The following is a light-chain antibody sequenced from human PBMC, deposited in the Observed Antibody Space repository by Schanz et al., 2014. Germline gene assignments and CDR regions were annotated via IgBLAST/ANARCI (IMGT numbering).Light chain of an antibody. CDR3: CSLTRTSTWV. Sequence: QSVLTRPPSASGSPGQSVTISCTGTSSDVGGYNYVSWYQQHPGKAPKLMIYEVSKRPSGVPDRFSGSKSGNTAFLTITGLQAGDEADYHCCSLTRTSTWVFGGRTKLTVL. CDR1: SSDVGGYNY. V-gene: IGLV2-8*01. CDR2: EVS. J-gene: IGLJ3*02.